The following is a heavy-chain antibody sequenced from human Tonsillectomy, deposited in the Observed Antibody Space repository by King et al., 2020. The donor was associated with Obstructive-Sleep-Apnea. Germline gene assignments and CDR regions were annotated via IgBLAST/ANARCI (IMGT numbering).Heavy chain of an antibody. V-gene: IGHV4-59*08. CDR3: ARRAADCTNGVCFLDY. J-gene: IGHJ4*02. D-gene: IGHD2-8*01. CDR2: IYYSGGT. Sequence: VQLQESGPGLVKPSETLSLTCTVSGGSISRYYWSWIRQPPGKGLEWVGYIYYSGGTNYNPPLKSRVTISVDTSKNQFSLKLSSVTAADTAVYYCARRAADCTNGVCFLDYWGQGTLVTVSS. CDR1: GGSISRYY.